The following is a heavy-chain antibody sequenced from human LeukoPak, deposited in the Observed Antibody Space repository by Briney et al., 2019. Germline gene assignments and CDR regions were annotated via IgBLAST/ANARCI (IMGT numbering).Heavy chain of an antibody. CDR2: ISSSSTYT. V-gene: IGHV3-11*05. CDR3: ARGARYCSGGTCTDY. CDR1: GFTFSDYY. D-gene: IGHD2-15*01. Sequence: PAGSLRLSSAASGFTFSDYYMSWIRQAPGKGLEWVSCISSSSTYTNYADSVKGRFTISRDNDKNSLYLQINSLRAEDTAIYYCARGARYCSGGTCTDYWGQGTLVTVSS. J-gene: IGHJ4*02.